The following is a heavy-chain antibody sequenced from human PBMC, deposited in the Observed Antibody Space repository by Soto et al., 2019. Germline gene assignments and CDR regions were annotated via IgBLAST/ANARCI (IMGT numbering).Heavy chain of an antibody. CDR1: GFTFSSYW. D-gene: IGHD3-3*01. Sequence: GGSLRLSCAASGFTFSSYWMHWVRQAPGKGLVWVSRINSDGSSTSYADSVRGRFSISRDNSENTVYLQMNSLRAEDTAMYYCVRDFRSSDFWGQGTPVTVSS. J-gene: IGHJ4*02. CDR2: INSDGSST. V-gene: IGHV3-74*01. CDR3: VRDFRSSDF.